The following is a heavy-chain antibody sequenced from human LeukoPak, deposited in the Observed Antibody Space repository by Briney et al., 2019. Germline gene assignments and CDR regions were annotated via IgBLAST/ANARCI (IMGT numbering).Heavy chain of an antibody. CDR2: IYYRGST. V-gene: IGHV4-59*08. Sequence: SETLPLTCTVSGGSISSYYWSWIRQPPGKGLEWIGYIYYRGSTNYNASLKSRVTISVDTSKNQFSLKLRSVTAADTAVYYCARRVAASSIDYWGQGTLVTVSS. CDR3: ARRVAASSIDY. D-gene: IGHD6-13*01. CDR1: GGSISSYY. J-gene: IGHJ4*02.